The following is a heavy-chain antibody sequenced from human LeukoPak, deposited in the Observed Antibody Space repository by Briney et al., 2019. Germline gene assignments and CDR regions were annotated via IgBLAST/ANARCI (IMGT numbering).Heavy chain of an antibody. D-gene: IGHD3-22*01. V-gene: IGHV3-21*04. Sequence: GGSLRLSCAASGFTFSSYSMNWVRQAPGKGLEWVSSISSSSSYIYYADSVKGRFTISRDNSKNTLYLQMNSLRAEDTAVYYCAKRGYYDSSGYRGAYYFDYWGQGTLVTVSS. CDR1: GFTFSSYS. J-gene: IGHJ4*02. CDR2: ISSSSSYI. CDR3: AKRGYYDSSGYRGAYYFDY.